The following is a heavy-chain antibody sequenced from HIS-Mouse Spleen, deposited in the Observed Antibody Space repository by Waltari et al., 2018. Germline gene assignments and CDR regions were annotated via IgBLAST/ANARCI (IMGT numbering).Heavy chain of an antibody. CDR3: AREIPYSSSWYDWYFDL. V-gene: IGHV4-39*07. CDR1: GGSIRSSSYY. J-gene: IGHJ2*01. D-gene: IGHD6-13*01. Sequence: QLQLQESGPGLVKPSETMSPTCTVPGGSIRSSSYYWGWIRQPPGKGLEWIGSIYYSGSTYYNPSLKSRVTISVDTSKNQFSLKLSSVTAADTAVYYCAREIPYSSSWYDWYFDLWGRGTLVTVSS. CDR2: IYYSGST.